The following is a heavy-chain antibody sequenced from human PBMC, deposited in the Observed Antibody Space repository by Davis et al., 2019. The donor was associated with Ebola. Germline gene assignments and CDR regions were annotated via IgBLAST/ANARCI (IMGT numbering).Heavy chain of an antibody. CDR2: ISYDGSNK. Sequence: GESLKISCAASGFTFSSYSMNWVRQAPGKGLEWVAVISYDGSNKYYADSVKGRFTISRDNSKNTLYLQMNSLRAEDTAVYYCARAPHQDTMIVVSYYYGMDVWGKGTTVTVSS. V-gene: IGHV3-30*03. CDR3: ARAPHQDTMIVVSYYYGMDV. D-gene: IGHD3-22*01. J-gene: IGHJ6*04. CDR1: GFTFSSYS.